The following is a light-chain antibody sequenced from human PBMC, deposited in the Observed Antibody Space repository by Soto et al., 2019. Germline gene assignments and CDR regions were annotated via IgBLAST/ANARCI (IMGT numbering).Light chain of an antibody. CDR3: QQYNNWPFS. V-gene: IGKV3-15*01. CDR1: HNVGSY. Sequence: EIVLTQSPATLSLSPGERATLSCRASHNVGSYLAWLQQRPGQVPRLLIYDASTRATGVPARFSGTGSETDFTLTISGLQSEDSAVYFCQQYNNWPFSFGQGTRLEIK. J-gene: IGKJ5*01. CDR2: DAS.